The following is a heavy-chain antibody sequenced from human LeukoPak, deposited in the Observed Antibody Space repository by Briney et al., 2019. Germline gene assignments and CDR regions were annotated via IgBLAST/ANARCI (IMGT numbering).Heavy chain of an antibody. CDR1: GFTFSSYS. D-gene: IGHD1-26*01. Sequence: PGGSLRLSCAASGFTFSSYSMNWVRQPPGKGLEWIGEINHSGGTNYNPSLKSRVTISVDTSKNQFSLKLSSVTAADTAVYYCARLGGATWRYWGQGTLVTVSS. CDR3: ARLGGATWRY. V-gene: IGHV4-34*01. CDR2: INHSGGT. J-gene: IGHJ4*02.